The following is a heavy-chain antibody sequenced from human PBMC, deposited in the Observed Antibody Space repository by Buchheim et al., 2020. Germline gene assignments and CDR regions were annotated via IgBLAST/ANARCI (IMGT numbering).Heavy chain of an antibody. J-gene: IGHJ6*02. CDR3: ARDRCRGGSCYSHYYYYYYGMDV. CDR1: GFTFSSYG. Sequence: QVQLVESGGGVVQPGRSLRLSCAASGFTFSSYGMHWVRQAPGKGLEWVAVIWYDGSNKYYADSVKGRFTISRDNSKNTLYLQMNSLRAEDTAVYYCARDRCRGGSCYSHYYYYYYGMDVGGQETT. V-gene: IGHV3-33*01. D-gene: IGHD2-15*01. CDR2: IWYDGSNK.